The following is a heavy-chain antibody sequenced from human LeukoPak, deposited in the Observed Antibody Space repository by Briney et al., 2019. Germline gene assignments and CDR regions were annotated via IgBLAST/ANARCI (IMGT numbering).Heavy chain of an antibody. CDR2: INHSGST. D-gene: IGHD3-22*01. Sequence: PSETLSLTCAVYGGSFSGYYWSWIRQPPGKGLEWIGEINHSGSTNYNPSLKSRVTISVDTSKNQFSLKLSSVTAADTAVYYCARGLGVWLLRYYFDYWGQGTLVTVSS. V-gene: IGHV4-34*01. CDR1: GGSFSGYY. CDR3: ARGLGVWLLRYYFDY. J-gene: IGHJ4*02.